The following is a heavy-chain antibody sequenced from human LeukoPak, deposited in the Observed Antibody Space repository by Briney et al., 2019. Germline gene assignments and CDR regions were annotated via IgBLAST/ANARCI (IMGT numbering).Heavy chain of an antibody. J-gene: IGHJ4*02. Sequence: GGSRRLSCAASGFTFSSYGMHWVRQAPGKGLEWVAVISYDGSNKYFADSVKGRFTISRDNSKNILYLQMNSLRAEDTAVYYCAKGRYYDRSGYPIDYWGQGTLVTVSS. CDR3: AKGRYYDRSGYPIDY. CDR2: ISYDGSNK. CDR1: GFTFSSYG. V-gene: IGHV3-30*18. D-gene: IGHD3-22*01.